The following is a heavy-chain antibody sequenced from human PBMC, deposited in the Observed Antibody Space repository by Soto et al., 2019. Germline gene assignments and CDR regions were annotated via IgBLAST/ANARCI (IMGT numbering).Heavy chain of an antibody. V-gene: IGHV4-39*01. CDR2: IYYSGST. J-gene: IGHJ6*02. CDR3: ARPGTHYYYYGMDV. D-gene: IGHD6-13*01. Sequence: PSETLSLTCTVSGGSISSSSYYWGWIRQPPGKGLEWIGSIYYSGSTYYNPSLKSRVTISVDTSKNQFSLKLSSVTAADTAVYYCARPGTHYYYYGMDVWGQGTTVTV. CDR1: GGSISSSSYY.